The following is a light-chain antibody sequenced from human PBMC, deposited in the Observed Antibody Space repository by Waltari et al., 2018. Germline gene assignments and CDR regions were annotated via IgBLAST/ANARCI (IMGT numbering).Light chain of an antibody. Sequence: DIVMTQSPDPLAVSLVERATIRWKFSQSVMYSSNNKDYLAWYHKTPGQPPKLLIYWASTRESGVPDRFSGSGSATNFTLTISSLQAEDVAVYWCQQYITSPVTFGQGTRLEIK. V-gene: IGKV4-1*01. CDR1: QSVMYSSNNKDY. J-gene: IGKJ5*01. CDR3: QQYITSPVT. CDR2: WAS.